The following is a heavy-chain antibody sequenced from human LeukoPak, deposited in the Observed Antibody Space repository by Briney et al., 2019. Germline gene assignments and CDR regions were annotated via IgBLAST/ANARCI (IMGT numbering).Heavy chain of an antibody. CDR3: AKDLSADI. J-gene: IGHJ4*02. V-gene: IGHV3-30*18. D-gene: IGHD2-15*01. CDR2: ISYDGSNK. CDR1: GFTFSSYG. Sequence: GRSLRLSCAASGFTFSSYGMHWVRQAPGKGLEWVAVISYDGSNKYYADSVKGRFTISRDNSKNTLYLQMNSLRAEDTAVYYCAKDLSADIWGQGTLVTVSS.